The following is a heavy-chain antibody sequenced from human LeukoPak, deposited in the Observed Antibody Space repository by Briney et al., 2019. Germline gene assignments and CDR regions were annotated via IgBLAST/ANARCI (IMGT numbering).Heavy chain of an antibody. CDR3: ARATGSLVGATSSFDY. D-gene: IGHD1-26*01. CDR2: IIPIFGTP. V-gene: IGHV1-69*13. J-gene: IGHJ4*02. CDR1: GYSFTTYA. Sequence: ASVRVSCKTSGYSFTTYAISWVRQDPGQGLEWMGGIIPIFGTPNYAQKFQGRVTITADEPTTTAYMELSSLRSEDTAVYYCARATGSLVGATSSFDYWGQGTLVTVSS.